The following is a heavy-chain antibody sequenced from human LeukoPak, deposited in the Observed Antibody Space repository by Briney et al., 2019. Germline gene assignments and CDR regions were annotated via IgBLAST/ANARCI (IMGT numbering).Heavy chain of an antibody. D-gene: IGHD6-19*01. Sequence: PGGSLRLSCAASGFTFTVFAMTWVRQAPGRGLEWVSATSGSGDRTYYADSVKGRFTISRDNSKDTLYLRMNNLGAEDTAVYYCASWPVGWYGEDSWGQGTLVTVSS. CDR1: GFTFTVFA. CDR3: ASWPVGWYGEDS. V-gene: IGHV3-23*01. J-gene: IGHJ4*02. CDR2: TSGSGDRT.